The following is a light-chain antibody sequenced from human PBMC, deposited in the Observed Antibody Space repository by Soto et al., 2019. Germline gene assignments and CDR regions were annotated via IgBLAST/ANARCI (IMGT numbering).Light chain of an antibody. CDR2: GNN. V-gene: IGLV1-51*01. Sequence: QLVLTQPPSVSAAPGQKVIISCSGSSSNIGENDVSWYQQFPGTAPKLLIYGNNKRSSGIPDRFSGSRSGTSATLGITGLQTGDEADYYCGTWDTSLSGGVFGGGTKLTVL. CDR3: GTWDTSLSGGV. J-gene: IGLJ2*01. CDR1: SSNIGEND.